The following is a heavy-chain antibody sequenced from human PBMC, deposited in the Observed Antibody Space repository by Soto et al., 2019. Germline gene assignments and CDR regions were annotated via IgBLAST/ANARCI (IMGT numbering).Heavy chain of an antibody. Sequence: SQTLSLPCVISGDSVSSNSAAWNWIRQSPSRGLEWLGRTYYRSKWYNDYAVSVKSRITINPDTSKNQFSLQLNSVTPEDTAVYYCAKGYPPIVVVPAAIDNWFDPWGQGTLVTVSS. D-gene: IGHD2-2*02. J-gene: IGHJ5*02. CDR2: TYYRSKWYN. CDR1: GDSVSSNSAA. CDR3: AKGYPPIVVVPAAIDNWFDP. V-gene: IGHV6-1*01.